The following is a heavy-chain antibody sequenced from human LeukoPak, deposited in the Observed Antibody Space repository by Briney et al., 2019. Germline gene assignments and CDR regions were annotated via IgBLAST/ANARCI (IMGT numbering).Heavy chain of an antibody. V-gene: IGHV1-2*02. CDR2: INPNSGGS. J-gene: IGHJ4*02. Sequence: ASVTVSCKASGYTFTGYYMHWVRQAPGQGLEWMGWINPNSGGSNYAQKFQGRVTMTRDTSISTAYMELSRLRSDDTAVYYCARDLNYYDSSGIFDYWGQGTLVTVSS. CDR1: GYTFTGYY. CDR3: ARDLNYYDSSGIFDY. D-gene: IGHD3-22*01.